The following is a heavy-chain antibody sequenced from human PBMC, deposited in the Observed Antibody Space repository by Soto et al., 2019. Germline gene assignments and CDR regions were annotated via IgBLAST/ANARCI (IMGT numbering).Heavy chain of an antibody. CDR2: IKHDGSEK. V-gene: IGHV3-7*03. Sequence: EVQLVESGGDLVQPGGSLRLSCVGSGFTFRDYWMSWVRQAPGKGLEWVANIKHDGSEKYSVDSVMGRFTVSRDNAKYSLYLHLTRLRPDATAVYDGSRMNTKMYRRPFHFYLYGMDVGGQGTTVTVSS. CDR3: SRMNTKMYRRPFHFYLYGMDV. CDR1: GFTFRDYW. J-gene: IGHJ6*02. D-gene: IGHD2-8*01.